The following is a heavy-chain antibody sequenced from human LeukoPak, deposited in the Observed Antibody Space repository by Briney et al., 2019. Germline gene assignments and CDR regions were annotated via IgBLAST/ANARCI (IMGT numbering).Heavy chain of an antibody. CDR2: IPYDGSNK. CDR3: ARYYGSGRGYYGLDV. V-gene: IGHV3-30*03. CDR1: GFTFSTHG. Sequence: GGSLRLSCEASGFTFSTHGMHWVRQAPGKGLEWITLIPYDGSNKYYADSVKGRFTISRDNSKNTLYLQMNSLRAEDTAVYYCARYYGSGRGYYGLDVWGQGTTVTVFS. J-gene: IGHJ6*02. D-gene: IGHD3-10*01.